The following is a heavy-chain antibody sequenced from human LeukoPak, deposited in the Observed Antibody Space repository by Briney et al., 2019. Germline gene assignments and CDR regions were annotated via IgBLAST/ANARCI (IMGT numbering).Heavy chain of an antibody. Sequence: PGGSLRLSCTASGFTFGDHAMSRVRQAPGKGLEWVAGIWYDGSNKYYADSVKGRFTISRDNSKNTLYLQMNSLRAEGTAVYYCARVEGGGNYGMDVWGKGTTVTVSS. D-gene: IGHD1-26*01. CDR2: IWYDGSNK. J-gene: IGHJ6*04. V-gene: IGHV3-33*01. CDR1: GFTFGDHA. CDR3: ARVEGGGNYGMDV.